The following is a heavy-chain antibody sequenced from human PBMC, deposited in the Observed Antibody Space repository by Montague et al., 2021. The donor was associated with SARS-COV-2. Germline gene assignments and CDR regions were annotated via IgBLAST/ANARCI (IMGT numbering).Heavy chain of an antibody. V-gene: IGHV4-38-2*02. CDR1: GYSISSGYY. CDR2: IYHSGST. J-gene: IGHJ5*02. CDR3: ARDCYDYGSGSYQRWFDP. Sequence: SETLSLTCTVSGYSISSGYYWGWIRQPPGKGLEWIGSIYHSGSTYYNPSLKSRVTVSVDTSKNQFSLKLSSVTAADTAVYYCARDCYDYGSGSYQRWFDPWGKGTLVTVS. D-gene: IGHD3-10*01.